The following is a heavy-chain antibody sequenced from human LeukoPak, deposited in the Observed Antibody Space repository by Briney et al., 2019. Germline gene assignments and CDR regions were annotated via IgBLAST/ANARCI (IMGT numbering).Heavy chain of an antibody. CDR2: VTSSSSTI. CDR1: GFTFSSYA. CDR3: ARYSEVYYYVDV. Sequence: GGSLRLSCAASGFTFSSYAMSWVRQAPGKGLEWISYVTSSSSTIYYADSVKGRFTISRDNAKNSLYLQMNSLRAEDTAVYFCARYSEVYYYVDVWGTGTTVTVSS. V-gene: IGHV3-48*01. D-gene: IGHD2-21*01. J-gene: IGHJ6*03.